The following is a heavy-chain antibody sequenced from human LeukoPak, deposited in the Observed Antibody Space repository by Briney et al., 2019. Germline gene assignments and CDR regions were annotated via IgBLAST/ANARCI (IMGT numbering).Heavy chain of an antibody. CDR2: IKQDGSEK. CDR3: ARRRQYDFWSGYSYSYYYYMDV. CDR1: GFTFSTYW. Sequence: GGSLRLSCAASGFTFSTYWMTWVRQAPGKGLEWVANIKQDGSEKYYVDSVKGRFTISRDNAKNSLYLQMNSLRAEDTAVYYCARRRQYDFWSGYSYSYYYYMDVWGKGTTVTVSS. V-gene: IGHV3-7*01. D-gene: IGHD3-3*01. J-gene: IGHJ6*03.